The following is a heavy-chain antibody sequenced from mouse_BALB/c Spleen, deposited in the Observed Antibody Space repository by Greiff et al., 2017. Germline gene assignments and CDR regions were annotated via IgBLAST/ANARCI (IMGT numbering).Heavy chain of an antibody. Sequence: EVNLVESGGGLVKPGGSLKLSCAASGFTFSSYAMSWVRQTPEKRLEWVASISSGGSTYYPDSVKGRFTISRDNARNILYLQMSSLRSEDTAMYYCARGGGLRSYAMDYWGQGTSVTVSS. V-gene: IGHV5-6-5*01. CDR3: ARGGGLRSYAMDY. CDR1: GFTFSSYA. CDR2: ISSGGST. D-gene: IGHD2-4*01. J-gene: IGHJ4*01.